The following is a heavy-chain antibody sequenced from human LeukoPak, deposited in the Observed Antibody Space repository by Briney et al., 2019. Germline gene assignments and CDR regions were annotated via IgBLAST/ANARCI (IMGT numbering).Heavy chain of an antibody. Sequence: GASVKVSCKASGYTFTSYGTSWVRQAPGQGLEWMGWMNPNSGGTKYAQTFQGRVTLTRDTSISTAYLELSSLTSDDTAVYFCARQGSNSSGWYPVDDWGQGTLVTVSS. CDR1: GYTFTSYG. J-gene: IGHJ4*02. V-gene: IGHV1-2*02. CDR2: MNPNSGGT. D-gene: IGHD6-19*01. CDR3: ARQGSNSSGWYPVDD.